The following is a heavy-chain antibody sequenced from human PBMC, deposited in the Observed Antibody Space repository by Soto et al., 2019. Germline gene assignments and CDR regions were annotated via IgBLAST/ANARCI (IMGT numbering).Heavy chain of an antibody. Sequence: GGSLRLSCAASGFTFSSYGMHWVRQAPGKGLEWVAVISYDGSNKYYADSVKGRFTISRDNSKNTLYLQMSSLRAEDTAVYYCAIPLYYYDSSGLALDYWGQGTLVTVSS. D-gene: IGHD3-22*01. CDR2: ISYDGSNK. CDR1: GFTFSSYG. V-gene: IGHV3-30*03. CDR3: AIPLYYYDSSGLALDY. J-gene: IGHJ4*02.